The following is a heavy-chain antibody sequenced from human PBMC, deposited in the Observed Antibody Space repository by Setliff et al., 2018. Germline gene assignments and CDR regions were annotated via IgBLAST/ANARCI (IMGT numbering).Heavy chain of an antibody. CDR3: ARKISVTGTIDY. D-gene: IGHD1-20*01. CDR2: INPLSGDT. V-gene: IGHV1-2*02. J-gene: IGHJ4*02. CDR1: GYTFGAHY. Sequence: ASVKVSCKASGYTFGAHYIHWVRQAPGQGLEWMGWINPLSGDTNYALKFEGRVTMTRDTSISTAYMELSRLRSDDTAIYYCARKISVTGTIDYWGQGTLVTVSS.